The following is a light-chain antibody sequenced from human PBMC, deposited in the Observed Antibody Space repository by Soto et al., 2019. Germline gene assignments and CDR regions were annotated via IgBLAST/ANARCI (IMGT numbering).Light chain of an antibody. Sequence: EIVMTQSPATLSVSLGERATLSFRASQSVSSNLAWYQLKPGQAPRLLIYGASNRATGIPARFSGSGSGTDYSVGKESPGPEDLSVYFRQTGSERPLMVGQGTQVEIK. CDR1: QSVSSN. CDR3: QTGSERPLM. V-gene: IGKV3D-15*01. CDR2: GAS. J-gene: IGKJ1*01.